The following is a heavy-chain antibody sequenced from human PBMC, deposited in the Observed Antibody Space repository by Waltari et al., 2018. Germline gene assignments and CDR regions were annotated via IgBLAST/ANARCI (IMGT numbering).Heavy chain of an antibody. CDR2: INPKSGDA. J-gene: IGHJ4*02. Sequence: QVKLVQSGAEVKKPGASVRVSCKASGYTFTKSYIPWVRQAPGQGLEWMGRINPKSGDANYTQPFQGRVIMTRDTSINTAYLEVTGLTSDDTAIFYCATANILGIGTFDYWGQGTLVSVSS. CDR3: ATANILGIGTFDY. D-gene: IGHD1-1*01. CDR1: GYTFTKSY. V-gene: IGHV1-2*06.